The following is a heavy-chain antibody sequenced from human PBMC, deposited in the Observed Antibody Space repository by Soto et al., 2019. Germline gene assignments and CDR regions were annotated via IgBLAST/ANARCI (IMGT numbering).Heavy chain of an antibody. CDR2: ITWNSGHI. J-gene: IGHJ4*02. CDR1: GFNFDDSD. CDR3: AKGRSSMIVVVMDY. D-gene: IGHD3-22*01. V-gene: IGHV3-9*01. Sequence: GGSLRLSCVASGFNFDDSDMNWVRQVPGKGLEWVSGITWNSGHILYADSVKGRFTISRDNAKKSLYLELNSLRPEDTALYYCAKGRSSMIVVVMDYWGQGTPVTVSS.